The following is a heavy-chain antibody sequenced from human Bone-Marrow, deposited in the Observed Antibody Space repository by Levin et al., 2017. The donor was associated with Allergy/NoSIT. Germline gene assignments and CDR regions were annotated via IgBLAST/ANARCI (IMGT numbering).Heavy chain of an antibody. J-gene: IGHJ4*02. D-gene: IGHD6-19*01. Sequence: GESLKISCAAPGFTFSDYWMNWVRQAPGKGLEWVATIKKDGSEKQYMDSAEGRFTISRDNAKNSLYLQMNSLRAEDTAVYYCVRNMGWYRGDYWGPGTLVTVSS. V-gene: IGHV3-7*01. CDR3: VRNMGWYRGDY. CDR2: IKKDGSEK. CDR1: GFTFSDYW.